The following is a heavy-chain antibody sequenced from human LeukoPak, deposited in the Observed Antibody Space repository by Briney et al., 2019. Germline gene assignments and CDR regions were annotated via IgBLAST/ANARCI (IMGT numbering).Heavy chain of an antibody. V-gene: IGHV3-30*02. CDR1: GLVFSNYG. Sequence: PGGSLRLSCRTSGLVFSNYGMHWVRQAPVEGLEWVAYLRYDARNAYYADSVNGRFIISRDNSRNTLYLQMNSLRTEDTGVYSCAKDSNSGYGSVGPDYWGLGTLVTVSS. J-gene: IGHJ4*02. CDR3: AKDSNSGYGSVGPDY. CDR2: LRYDARNA. D-gene: IGHD5-12*01.